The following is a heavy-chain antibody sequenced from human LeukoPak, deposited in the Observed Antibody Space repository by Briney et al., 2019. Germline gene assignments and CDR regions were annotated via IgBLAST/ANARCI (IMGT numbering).Heavy chain of an antibody. CDR2: ISGSGGTI. Sequence: GGSLRLSCAASGFTFNNYEINWVRQAPGRGLECVSYISGSGGTIYYADSVKGRFTISRDNAKNSLYLQMNSLRAEDTAVYYCARANPYRQQLAFDSWGQGTLVTVSS. D-gene: IGHD6-13*01. V-gene: IGHV3-48*03. CDR1: GFTFNNYE. CDR3: ARANPYRQQLAFDS. J-gene: IGHJ4*02.